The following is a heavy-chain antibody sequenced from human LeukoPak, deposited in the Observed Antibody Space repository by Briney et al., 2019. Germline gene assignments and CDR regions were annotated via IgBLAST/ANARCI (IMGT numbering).Heavy chain of an antibody. D-gene: IGHD5-12*01. J-gene: IGHJ2*01. V-gene: IGHV4-38-2*02. Sequence: SGTLSLTCTVSGYSISSGYYWGWIRQPPGKGLEWVGSVYYSGSTYYNPSLKSRVTISVDTSKNQFSLKLSSVTAADTAVYYCARNGYGPDWYFDLWGRGTLVTVSS. CDR1: GYSISSGYY. CDR2: VYYSGST. CDR3: ARNGYGPDWYFDL.